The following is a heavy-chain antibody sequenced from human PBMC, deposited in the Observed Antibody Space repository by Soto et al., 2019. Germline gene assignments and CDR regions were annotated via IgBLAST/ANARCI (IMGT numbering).Heavy chain of an antibody. V-gene: IGHV4-61*01. CDR3: ARVVRCTRSGCYYLAMDV. J-gene: IGHJ6*02. Sequence: HSWSLSKTCAVANSSVLSGRYYWNWIRQAPGKGLEWIGSILSSGRSNYNPSLKSRVSMSVDTSKNQFSLRLTSVGAADSVIYYCARVVRCTRSGCYYLAMDVWSQGTTVTSP. D-gene: IGHD2-15*01. CDR1: NSSVLSGRYY. CDR2: ILSSGRS.